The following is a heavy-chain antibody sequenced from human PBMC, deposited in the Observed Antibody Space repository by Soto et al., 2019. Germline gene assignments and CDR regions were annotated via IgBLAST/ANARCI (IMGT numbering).Heavy chain of an antibody. Sequence: SETLPLPCTVSAGSLSSYYWSWIRQPPGKGLAWIGHTHYRGSTNYNPSLKSRVTISVDTSKNQFSLKLSSVTAAYTAVYYCARDGSSGWYDWFDPWGQGTLVTVSS. CDR3: ARDGSSGWYDWFDP. V-gene: IGHV4-59*01. J-gene: IGHJ5*02. CDR1: AGSLSSYY. CDR2: THYRGST. D-gene: IGHD6-19*01.